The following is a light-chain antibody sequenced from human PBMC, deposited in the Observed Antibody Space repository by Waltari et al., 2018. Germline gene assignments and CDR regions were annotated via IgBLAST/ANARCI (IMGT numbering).Light chain of an antibody. CDR1: RDISSW. CDR2: AVS. CDR3: QQGHGLPLT. J-gene: IGKJ4*01. Sequence: DIQMNQSPSSVSASVGDRVTITCRASRDISSWLAWYQQKPGTAPKLLIYAVSSLQSGVPSRFSGSGSGTYFTLTISSLQPEDFAIYYCQQGHGLPLTFGGGTNVEIK. V-gene: IGKV1-12*01.